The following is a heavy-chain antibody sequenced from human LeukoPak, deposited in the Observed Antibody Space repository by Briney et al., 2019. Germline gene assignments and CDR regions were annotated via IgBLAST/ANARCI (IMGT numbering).Heavy chain of an antibody. V-gene: IGHV3-23*01. CDR3: AKESSQWLVPY. J-gene: IGHJ4*02. CDR1: GFTFSTYA. CDR2: ITGNGGST. Sequence: GGSLGLSCAASGFTFSTYAMTWVRQAPGKGLDWVSGITGNGGSTYYADSVKGRFTISRDNSKNTLYLQMDSLRAEDTAIYYCAKESSQWLVPYWGRGTLVTVSS. D-gene: IGHD6-19*01.